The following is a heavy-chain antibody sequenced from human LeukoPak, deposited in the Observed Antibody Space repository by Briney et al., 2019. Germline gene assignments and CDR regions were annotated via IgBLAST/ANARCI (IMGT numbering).Heavy chain of an antibody. CDR3: ARVKSYYYDTSDKDAFDI. D-gene: IGHD3-22*01. V-gene: IGHV1-69*06. CDR1: GGTFSSYA. J-gene: IGHJ3*02. CDR2: IIPIFGTA. Sequence: GASVKVSCKASGGTFSSYAISWVRQAPGQGLEWMGRIIPIFGTANYAQKFQGRVTITADKSTSTAYMELSSLRSEDTAVYYCARVKSYYYDTSDKDAFDIWGQGTMVTVSS.